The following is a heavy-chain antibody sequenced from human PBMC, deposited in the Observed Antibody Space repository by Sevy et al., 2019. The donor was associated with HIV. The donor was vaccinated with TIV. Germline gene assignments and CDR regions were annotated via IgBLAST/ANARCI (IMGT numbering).Heavy chain of an antibody. J-gene: IGHJ5*02. CDR3: TRNGGAFDNGFDP. CDR2: ISYDGRNE. V-gene: IGHV3-30*04. Sequence: GGSLRLSCEASGFSFRRYAMHWVRQAPGKGLEWLTVISYDGRNEYYVDSVKGRFTISRDNSKNTLYLQMNSLRAEDTAVYYCTRNGGAFDNGFDPWGQGTLVTVSS. CDR1: GFSFRRYA. D-gene: IGHD2-8*01.